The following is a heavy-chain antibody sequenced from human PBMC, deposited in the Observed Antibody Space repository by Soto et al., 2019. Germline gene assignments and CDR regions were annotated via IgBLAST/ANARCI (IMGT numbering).Heavy chain of an antibody. D-gene: IGHD3-16*01. CDR3: AKDRQGVGIFGALGDY. CDR1: GFTFDEYA. Sequence: EVQLMESGGGLVQPGRSLRLSCAASGFTFDEYATHWVRQVPGKGLEWVSSISWNGDNIGYADSVKGRFSISRDNARDSLYLQMNSLRAEDTAFYFGAKDRQGVGIFGALGDYWGQGTLVSVSS. V-gene: IGHV3-9*01. CDR2: ISWNGDNI. J-gene: IGHJ4*02.